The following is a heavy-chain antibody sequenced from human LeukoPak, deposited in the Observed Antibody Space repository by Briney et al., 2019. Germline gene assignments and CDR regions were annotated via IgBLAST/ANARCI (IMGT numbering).Heavy chain of an antibody. CDR2: INPDSGST. CDR1: GYTFTSYH. Sequence: ASVKVSCKASGYTFTSYHMHWVRQAPGQGLEWMGIINPDSGSTSYAQKFRGRVTMTRDTSTSTVYMELSSLRSEDTAVCYCARALPTTVTNPFFDYWGQGTLVTVSS. V-gene: IGHV1-46*01. J-gene: IGHJ4*02. CDR3: ARALPTTVTNPFFDY. D-gene: IGHD4-11*01.